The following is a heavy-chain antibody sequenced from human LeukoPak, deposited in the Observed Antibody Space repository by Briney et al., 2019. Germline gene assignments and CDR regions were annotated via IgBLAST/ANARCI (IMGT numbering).Heavy chain of an antibody. CDR2: IYPIDSDT. Sequence: PGESLKISCKGSGYTIGSFGSYWIAWVRRMPGKGLEWMGSIYPIDSDTRYNPSFEGQVTVSVDRSISTAYLQWSSLKASDTAMYYCARVSSARWFFDCWGQGSLLTVSS. CDR1: GYTIGSFGSYW. CDR3: ARVSSARWFFDC. D-gene: IGHD3-9*01. V-gene: IGHV5-51*03. J-gene: IGHJ4*02.